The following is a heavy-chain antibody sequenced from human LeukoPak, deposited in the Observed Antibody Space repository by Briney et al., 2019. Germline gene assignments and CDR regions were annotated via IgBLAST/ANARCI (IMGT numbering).Heavy chain of an antibody. Sequence: PGGSLTLACAGSGFIFSSYAMTWVRQAEGAGRDWVSGISGSGANTYYADSVKGRFTISRDNSKDTLYLQMNSLRAEDTAIYYCAKLGGPYNWDYAGLNYMDVWGKGTTFTVSS. V-gene: IGHV3-23*01. CDR1: GFIFSSYA. CDR2: ISGSGANT. CDR3: AKLGGPYNWDYAGLNYMDV. J-gene: IGHJ6*03. D-gene: IGHD1-7*01.